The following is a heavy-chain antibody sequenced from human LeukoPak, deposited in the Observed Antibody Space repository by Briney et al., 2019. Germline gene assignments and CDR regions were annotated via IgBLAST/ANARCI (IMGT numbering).Heavy chain of an antibody. Sequence: GGSLRLSCAASGFTFSSYGMSWVRQAPGKGLEWVTTISVSGRSTYYADSVKGRFTISRDNSENTLYLQMNSLRGEDTAIYFWAKDARGFQLHRGAFDIWGQATMVTVSS. J-gene: IGHJ3*02. D-gene: IGHD2-2*01. CDR1: GFTFSSYG. CDR3: AKDARGFQLHRGAFDI. V-gene: IGHV3-23*01. CDR2: ISVSGRST.